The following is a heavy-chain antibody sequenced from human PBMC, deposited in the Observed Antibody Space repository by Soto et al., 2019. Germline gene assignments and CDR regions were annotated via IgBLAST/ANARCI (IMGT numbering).Heavy chain of an antibody. CDR2: IWYDGSNK. V-gene: IGHV3-33*01. CDR3: ARDTGDIVVVPAAMEGAFDY. J-gene: IGHJ4*02. CDR1: GFTFSSYG. D-gene: IGHD2-2*01. Sequence: PGGSLRLSCAASGFTFSSYGMHWVRQAPGKGLEWVAVIWYDGSNKYYADSVKGRFTISRDNSKNTLYLQMNSLRAEDTAVYYCARDTGDIVVVPAAMEGAFDYWGQGTLVTVSS.